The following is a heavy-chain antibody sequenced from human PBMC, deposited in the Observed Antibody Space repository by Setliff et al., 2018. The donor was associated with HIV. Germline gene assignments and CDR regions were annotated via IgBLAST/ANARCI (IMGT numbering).Heavy chain of an antibody. CDR1: GGSISRSSYY. CDR2: IYYSGST. D-gene: IGHD4-17*01. CDR3: ARGPEYGDYVGAYLFDY. V-gene: IGHV4-39*07. J-gene: IGHJ4*02. Sequence: SETLSLTCTVSGGSISRSSYYWGWIRQPPGKGLEWIGSIYYSGSTYYNPSLKSRVTISVDTSKNQFSLKLSSVTAADTAVYYCARGPEYGDYVGAYLFDYWGQGTLVTAPQ.